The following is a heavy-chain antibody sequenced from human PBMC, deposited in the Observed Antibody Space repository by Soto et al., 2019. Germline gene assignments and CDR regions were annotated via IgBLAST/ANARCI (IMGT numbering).Heavy chain of an antibody. Sequence: PGGSLRLSCAASGFTFSSYAMSWVRQAPGKGLEWVSAISGSGGSTYYADSVKGRFTISRDNSKNTLSLQMNSLRADDTAVYYCAKAIRSYYYYYGVDVWGQGTTVTVSS. J-gene: IGHJ6*02. CDR1: GFTFSSYA. V-gene: IGHV3-23*01. CDR2: ISGSGGST. CDR3: AKAIRSYYYYYGVDV.